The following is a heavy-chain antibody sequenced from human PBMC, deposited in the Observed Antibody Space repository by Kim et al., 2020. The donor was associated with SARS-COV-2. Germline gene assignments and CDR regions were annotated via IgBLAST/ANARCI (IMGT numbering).Heavy chain of an antibody. CDR2: ISYDGSNK. J-gene: IGHJ4*02. CDR1: GFTFSSYA. V-gene: IGHV3-30*04. CDR3: ARGLWFGELFSPFDY. D-gene: IGHD3-10*01. Sequence: GGSLRLSCAASGFTFSSYAMHWVRQAPGKGLEWVAVISYDGSNKYYADSVKGRFTISRDNSKNTLYLQMNSLRAEDTAVYYCARGLWFGELFSPFDYWGQGTLVTVSS.